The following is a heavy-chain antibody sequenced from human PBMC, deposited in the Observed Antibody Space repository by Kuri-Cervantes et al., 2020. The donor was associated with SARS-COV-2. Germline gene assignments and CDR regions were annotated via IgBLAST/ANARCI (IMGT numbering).Heavy chain of an antibody. J-gene: IGHJ4*02. CDR2: IKQDGSEK. CDR1: GFTFSSYW. CDR3: ARDYDSSGHMLDY. D-gene: IGHD3-22*01. V-gene: IGHV3-7*01. Sequence: GGSLRLSCAASGFTFSSYWMSWVRQAPGKGLEWVANIKQDGSEKYYVDSVKGRFTISRDNAKNSLYLQMNSLRAEDTAVYYCARDYDSSGHMLDYWGQGTLVTVSS.